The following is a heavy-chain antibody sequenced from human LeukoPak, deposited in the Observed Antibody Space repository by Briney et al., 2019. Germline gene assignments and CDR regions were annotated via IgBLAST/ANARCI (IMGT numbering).Heavy chain of an antibody. V-gene: IGHV1-69*04. CDR2: IIPILGIA. J-gene: IGHJ4*02. Sequence: ASVKVSCKASGGTFSSYAISWVRQAPGQGLEWMGRIIPILGIANYAQKFQGRVTITADKSTSTAYMELSSLRSEDTAVYYCARDSLDPAFDYWGQGTLVTVSS. D-gene: IGHD5-18*01. CDR3: ARDSLDPAFDY. CDR1: GGTFSSYA.